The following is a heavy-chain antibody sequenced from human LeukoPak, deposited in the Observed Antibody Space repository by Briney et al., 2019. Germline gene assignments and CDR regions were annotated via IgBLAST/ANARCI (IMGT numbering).Heavy chain of an antibody. D-gene: IGHD6-13*01. J-gene: IGHJ5*02. CDR1: GYTFTRYG. CDR3: ARDKVIASAGTPNWFDP. CDR2: ISAYDGNT. V-gene: IGHV1-18*01. Sequence: GASVKVSCKASGYTFTRYGISWVRQAPGQGLEWLGWISAYDGNTNYEQKFQGRVTVTTDTSTSTAYMELRSLRSDDTAVYYCARDKVIASAGTPNWFDPWGQGTLVTVSS.